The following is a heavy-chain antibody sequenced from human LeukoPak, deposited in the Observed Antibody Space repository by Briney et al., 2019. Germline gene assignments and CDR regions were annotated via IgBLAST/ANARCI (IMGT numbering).Heavy chain of an antibody. D-gene: IGHD3-10*01. V-gene: IGHV3-30*18. J-gene: IGHJ4*02. Sequence: GGSLRLSCAASGFTFSSYGMHWVRQAPGKGLEWVAVISYDGTNKYYADSVKGRFTISRDNSKNTLYLQMNSLRAEDTAVYYCANLPYGSGSYYKGLDYWGQGTLVTVSS. CDR1: GFTFSSYG. CDR3: ANLPYGSGSYYKGLDY. CDR2: ISYDGTNK.